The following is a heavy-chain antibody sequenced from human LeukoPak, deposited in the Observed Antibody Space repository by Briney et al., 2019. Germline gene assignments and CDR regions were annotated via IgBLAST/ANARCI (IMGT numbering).Heavy chain of an antibody. CDR2: ISGSNDNT. CDR1: GFTFSSYA. D-gene: IGHD4-17*01. Sequence: GGSLRLSCAASGFTFSSYAMSWVRQAPGKGLEWVSIISGSNDNTYYADSVKDRFTISRDNSKNTLSLQMNSLRAEDTAVYYCAKGRGTTVTSAANYWGQGTLVTVSS. V-gene: IGHV3-23*01. J-gene: IGHJ4*02. CDR3: AKGRGTTVTSAANY.